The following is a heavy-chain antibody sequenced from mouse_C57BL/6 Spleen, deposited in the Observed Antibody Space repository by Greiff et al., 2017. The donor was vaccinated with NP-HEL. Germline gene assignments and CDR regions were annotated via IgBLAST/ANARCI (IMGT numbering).Heavy chain of an antibody. Sequence: VQLQQPGAELVKPGASVKMSCKASGYTFTSYWITWVKQRPGQGLAWIGDIYPGSGSTNYNEKFKSKATLTVDTSSSTAYMQLSSLTSEDSAVYYCAKGGYYSNYDVWGTGTTVTVSS. D-gene: IGHD2-5*01. V-gene: IGHV1-55*01. J-gene: IGHJ1*03. CDR1: GYTFTSYW. CDR3: AKGGYYSNYDV. CDR2: IYPGSGST.